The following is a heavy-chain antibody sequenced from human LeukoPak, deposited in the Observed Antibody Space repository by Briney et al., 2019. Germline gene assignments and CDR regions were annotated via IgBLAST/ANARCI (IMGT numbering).Heavy chain of an antibody. Sequence: GGSLRLSCAVSGFTFSSWWMTWVRQAPGKGLEWVANIKQDGSEKNYVDSVKGRFTISRDNAKNSLDLQMNRLRAEDTAVYYCARGHIGMDVWGKGTTVTVSS. D-gene: IGHD5-12*01. CDR2: IKQDGSEK. CDR3: ARGHIGMDV. CDR1: GFTFSSWW. J-gene: IGHJ6*04. V-gene: IGHV3-7*01.